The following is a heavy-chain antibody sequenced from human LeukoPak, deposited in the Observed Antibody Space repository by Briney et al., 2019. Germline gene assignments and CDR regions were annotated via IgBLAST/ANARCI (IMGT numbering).Heavy chain of an antibody. CDR3: ARDTNWNDDWFDP. V-gene: IGHV1-2*06. D-gene: IGHD1-1*01. Sequence: ASVKVSCKASGYTFTGYYIHWVRQAPGQGLEWMGRINPNTGGTNYAQKFQGRVTMTRDTSISTAYMELSRLRSDDTAVYYCARDTNWNDDWFDPWGQGTLVTVSS. CDR2: INPNTGGT. CDR1: GYTFTGYY. J-gene: IGHJ5*02.